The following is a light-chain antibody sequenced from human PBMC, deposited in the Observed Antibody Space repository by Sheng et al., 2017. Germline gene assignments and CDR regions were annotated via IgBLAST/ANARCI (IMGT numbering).Light chain of an antibody. V-gene: IGKV1-16*01. CDR1: QDISNS. Sequence: DIQMTHSPSSLSASVGDRVTITCRASQDISNSVVWYQQKPGKAPKLLIYAASSLQSGVPSRFSGSGSGTDFTLTITSLQPEDFATYYCQQYYSYPMSFGPGTKVDIK. CDR2: AAS. CDR3: QQYYSYPMS. J-gene: IGKJ3*01.